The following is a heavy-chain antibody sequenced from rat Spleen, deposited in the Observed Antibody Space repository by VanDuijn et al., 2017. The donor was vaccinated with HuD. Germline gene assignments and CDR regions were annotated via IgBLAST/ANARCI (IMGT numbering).Heavy chain of an antibody. D-gene: IGHD1-12*01. Sequence: EVQLVESGGGLVQPGRSMSLSCATSGFIFSNYYMVWVRQAPTKGLEWVASITTGGAITSYPDSVRGRFTISRDNAKNTQYLQMDSLRSEDTATYYCATHGVSLSRYFDYWGQGVTVTVSS. J-gene: IGHJ2*01. CDR1: GFIFSNYY. V-gene: IGHV5-25*01. CDR2: ITTGGAIT. CDR3: ATHGVSLSRYFDY.